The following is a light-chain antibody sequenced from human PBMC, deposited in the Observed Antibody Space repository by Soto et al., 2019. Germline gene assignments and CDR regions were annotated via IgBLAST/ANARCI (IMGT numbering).Light chain of an antibody. CDR1: QSISSN. CDR3: QQFHDWPMT. J-gene: IGKJ3*01. Sequence: EIVMTQSPATLSVSPGERATLSCRASQSISSNLAWYQQKPGQTPRLLISGASTRATGIPARFSGSGSGTAFTLTISSLQSEDFAVYYCQQFHDWPMTFGPGTKVDSK. CDR2: GAS. V-gene: IGKV3-15*01.